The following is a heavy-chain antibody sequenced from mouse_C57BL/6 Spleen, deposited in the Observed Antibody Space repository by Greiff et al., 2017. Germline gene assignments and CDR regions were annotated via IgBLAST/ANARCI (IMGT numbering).Heavy chain of an antibody. CDR2: ILPGSGST. CDR3: AKGEDGYSFAY. J-gene: IGHJ3*01. CDR1: GYTFTGYW. V-gene: IGHV1-9*01. D-gene: IGHD2-3*01. Sequence: VQLQQSGAELMKPGALVKLSCKATGYTFTGYWIEWVKQRPGHGLEWIGEILPGSGSTNYNEKFKGKATFTADTSSNTAYMQLSSQTAEDSANYYGAKGEDGYSFAYWGQGALVTVSA.